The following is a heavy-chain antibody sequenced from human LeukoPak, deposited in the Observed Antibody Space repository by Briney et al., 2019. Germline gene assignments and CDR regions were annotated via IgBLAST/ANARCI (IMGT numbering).Heavy chain of an antibody. CDR1: GYTFAGYY. CDR2: INPNSGGT. J-gene: IGHJ6*03. CDR3: ARDGEGIATQGSHRWDYYYYMDV. Sequence: GASVKVSCKASGYTFAGYYMHWVRQAPGQGLEWMGWINPNSGGTNYAQKFQGRVTMTRDTSISTAYMELSRLRSDDTAVYYCARDGEGIATQGSHRWDYYYYMDVWGKGTTVTISS. D-gene: IGHD6-13*01. V-gene: IGHV1-2*02.